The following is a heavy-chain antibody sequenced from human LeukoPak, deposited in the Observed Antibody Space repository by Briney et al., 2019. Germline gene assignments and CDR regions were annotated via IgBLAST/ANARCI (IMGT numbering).Heavy chain of an antibody. CDR1: GFTFSSNG. CDR2: IRYDGSNK. CDR3: AKDARGYHRPIDH. V-gene: IGHV3-30*02. D-gene: IGHD3-22*01. J-gene: IGHJ4*02. Sequence: PGGSLRLSCAASGFTFSSNGMHWVRQAPGKGLEWVAFIRYDGSNKDYADSVKGRFAISRDNSKNTLTLQMSSLRPDDTAVYFCAKDARGYHRPIDHWGQGILVTISS.